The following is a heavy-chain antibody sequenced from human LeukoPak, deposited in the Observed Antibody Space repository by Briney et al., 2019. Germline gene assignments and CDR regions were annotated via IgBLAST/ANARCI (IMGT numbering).Heavy chain of an antibody. CDR3: ASDDILTGYYNNLQYYYGMDV. Sequence: GASVKVSCKASVCTFSSYAISWVRQAPGQGLEWMGGIIPIFGTANYAQKFQGRVTITADKSTSTAYMELGSLRSEDTDVYCCASDDILTGYYNNLQYYYGMDVWGKGNTVTVSS. CDR1: VCTFSSYA. CDR2: IIPIFGTA. D-gene: IGHD3-9*01. J-gene: IGHJ6*04. V-gene: IGHV1-69*06.